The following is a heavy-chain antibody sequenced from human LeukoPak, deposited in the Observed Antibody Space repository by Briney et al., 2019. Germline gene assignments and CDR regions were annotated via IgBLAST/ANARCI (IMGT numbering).Heavy chain of an antibody. CDR3: ARDWYYDSSGYYYYYYYYMDV. CDR2: IYYSVSI. V-gene: IGHV4-59*12. CDR1: GGSLSSYF. J-gene: IGHJ6*03. D-gene: IGHD3-22*01. Sequence: SETLSLTPTVSGGSLSSYFWSWIRQPPGQGLEWMGYIYYSVSIDDNTSLKSRVTMSVYTSKHPISLTLSSVTAADTAVYYCARDWYYDSSGYYYYYYYYMDVWGKGTTVTVSS.